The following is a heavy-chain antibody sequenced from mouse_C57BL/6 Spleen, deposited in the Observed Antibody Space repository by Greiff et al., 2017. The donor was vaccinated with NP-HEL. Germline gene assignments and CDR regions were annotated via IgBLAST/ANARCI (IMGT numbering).Heavy chain of an antibody. Sequence: VHLVESGAELVRPGASVKLSCKASGYTFTDYYINWVKQRPGQGLEWIARIYPGSGNTYYNEKFKGKATLTAEKSSSTAYMQLSSLTSEDSAVYFCAGGGTFDYFDYWGQGTTLTVSS. CDR1: GYTFTDYY. V-gene: IGHV1-76*01. CDR3: AGGGTFDYFDY. J-gene: IGHJ2*01. CDR2: IYPGSGNT.